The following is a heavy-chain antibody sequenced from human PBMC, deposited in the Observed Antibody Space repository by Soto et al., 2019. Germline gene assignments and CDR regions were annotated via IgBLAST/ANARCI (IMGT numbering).Heavy chain of an antibody. CDR1: GYTFTSHG. CDR2: ISAYNGNT. CDR3: ARALDCTNGVCYYYFDY. V-gene: IGHV1-18*04. J-gene: IGHJ4*02. D-gene: IGHD2-8*01. Sequence: ASVKVSCKASGYTFTSHGISWVRQAPGQGLEWMGWISAYNGNTNYAQKLQGRVTMTTDTSTSTAYMELRSLRSDDTAVYYCARALDCTNGVCYYYFDYWGQGTLVTVSS.